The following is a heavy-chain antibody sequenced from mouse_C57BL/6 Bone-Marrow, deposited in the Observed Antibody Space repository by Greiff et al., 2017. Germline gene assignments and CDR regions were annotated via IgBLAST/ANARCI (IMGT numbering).Heavy chain of an antibody. V-gene: IGHV1-69*01. CDR1: GYTFTSYW. Sequence: VQLQQPGAELVMPGASVKLSCKASGYTFTSYWMHWVKQRPGQGLEWIGEIDPSDSYTNYNQKFKGKSTLTVDKSSSTAYMQLSSLTSEDSAVYYRASPITTVVDWYFDVWGTGTTVTVSS. CDR3: ASPITTVVDWYFDV. J-gene: IGHJ1*03. D-gene: IGHD1-1*01. CDR2: IDPSDSYT.